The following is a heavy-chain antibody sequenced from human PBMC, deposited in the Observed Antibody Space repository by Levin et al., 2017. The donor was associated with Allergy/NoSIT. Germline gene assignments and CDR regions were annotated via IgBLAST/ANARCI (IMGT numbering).Heavy chain of an antibody. V-gene: IGHV3-7*01. CDR1: GFTFSSYW. D-gene: IGHD5-18*01. CDR3: ARDVWIQPVEAFDI. J-gene: IGHJ3*02. Sequence: GGSLRLSCAASGFTFSSYWMSWVRQAPGKGLEWVANIKQDGSEKYYVDSVKGRFTISRDNAKNSLYLQMNSLRAEDTAVYYCARDVWIQPVEAFDIWGQGTMVTVSS. CDR2: IKQDGSEK.